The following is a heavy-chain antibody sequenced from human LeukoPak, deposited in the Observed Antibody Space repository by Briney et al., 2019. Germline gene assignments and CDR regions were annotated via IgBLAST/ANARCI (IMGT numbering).Heavy chain of an antibody. Sequence: PGGSLRLSCAVSGLTVSSSFMSWVRQAPGKGLEWVSDIYSDALGGITNYADSVKGRFTISRDNSQNTLYLQMNSLRAEDTAVYYCARDTTYLSSSPTQAFDYWGQGALVSVSS. J-gene: IGHJ4*02. CDR1: GLTVSSSF. CDR3: ARDTTYLSSSPTQAFDY. V-gene: IGHV3-53*01. D-gene: IGHD6-13*01. CDR2: IYSDALGGIT.